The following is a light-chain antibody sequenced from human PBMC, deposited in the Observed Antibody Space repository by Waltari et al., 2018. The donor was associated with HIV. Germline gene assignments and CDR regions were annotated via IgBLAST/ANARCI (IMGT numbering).Light chain of an antibody. CDR1: QGISSF. CDR3: QQSYTTPIT. CDR2: SAS. V-gene: IGKV1-39*01. J-gene: IGKJ5*01. Sequence: DIQMTQSPSSLSASIGERVTITCRASQGISSFLHWYQKKPGRAPKPLIYSASTLQNGFPSRFSGSGSGTDFSLTISSLQSEDFATYYCQQSYTTPITFGQGTRLDIK.